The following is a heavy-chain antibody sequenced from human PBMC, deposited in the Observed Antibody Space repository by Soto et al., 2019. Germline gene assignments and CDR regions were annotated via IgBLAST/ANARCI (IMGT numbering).Heavy chain of an antibody. J-gene: IGHJ6*02. CDR1: GGTFSSYA. V-gene: IGHV1-69*01. D-gene: IGHD2-2*01. CDR2: IIPIFGTA. Sequence: QVQLVQSGAEVKKPGSSVKVSCKASGGTFSSYAISWVRQAPVQGLEWMGGIIPIFGTANYAQKFQGRATITSDESTSTAYMELSSLRAEETAVYYCARGGIVGVVPAAHYYYYGMDVWGQGTTVTVSS. CDR3: ARGGIVGVVPAAHYYYYGMDV.